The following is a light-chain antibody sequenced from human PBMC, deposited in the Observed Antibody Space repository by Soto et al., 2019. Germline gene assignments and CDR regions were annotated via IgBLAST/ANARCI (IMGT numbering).Light chain of an antibody. V-gene: IGLV1-44*01. CDR3: AAWDDSLNGAL. J-gene: IGLJ1*01. Sequence: QIVRTPPPSRAWTPGQSVTMSCSGGSSNIGSNTVSWYQHLPGTAPQLLIYSDTQRASGVAVRFSGSKSGTSASLAISGLQSDDEADYYCAAWDDSLNGALFGTGTKVTVL. CDR1: SSNIGSNT. CDR2: SDT.